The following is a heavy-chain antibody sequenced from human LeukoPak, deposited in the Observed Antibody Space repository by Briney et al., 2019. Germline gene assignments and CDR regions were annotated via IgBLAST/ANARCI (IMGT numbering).Heavy chain of an antibody. CDR1: GGTFSSYA. CDR2: IIPIFGTA. V-gene: IGHV1-69*06. CDR3: AREAAVAGNDAFDI. J-gene: IGHJ3*02. Sequence: VASVKVSCKASGGTFSSYAISWVRQAPGQGLEWMGGIIPIFGTANYAQKFQGRVTITADKSTSTAYMELSSLRSEDTAVYYCAREAAVAGNDAFDIWGQGTMVTVSS. D-gene: IGHD6-19*01.